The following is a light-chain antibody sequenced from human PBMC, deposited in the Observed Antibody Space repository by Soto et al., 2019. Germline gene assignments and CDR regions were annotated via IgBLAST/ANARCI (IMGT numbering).Light chain of an antibody. CDR2: DAS. V-gene: IGKV3-11*01. CDR1: QSVSSY. CDR3: QQRSNWPPYT. J-gene: IGKJ2*01. Sequence: EIVLTQSPATLSLSPGERATLSCRASQSVSSYLAWYQQKPGQAPRLLIYDASNRATGIPARFSSSGSGTDFNLTISSLEPEDFAVYYCQQRSNWPPYTFGQGTKLEIK.